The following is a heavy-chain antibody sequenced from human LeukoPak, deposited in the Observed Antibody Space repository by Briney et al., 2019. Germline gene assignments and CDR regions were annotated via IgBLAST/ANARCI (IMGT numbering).Heavy chain of an antibody. CDR2: IYPGDFDT. V-gene: IGHV5-51*01. Sequence: GESLKISCQGSGYTFTSYWIGWVRQMPGRGLECVGIIYPGDFDTRYSPSFQGQVTISADKSISTAYLQWSSLKASDTAIYYCARPAIGGSTGFFDYWGQGTLVTVSS. CDR1: GYTFTSYW. D-gene: IGHD2-2*01. J-gene: IGHJ4*02. CDR3: ARPAIGGSTGFFDY.